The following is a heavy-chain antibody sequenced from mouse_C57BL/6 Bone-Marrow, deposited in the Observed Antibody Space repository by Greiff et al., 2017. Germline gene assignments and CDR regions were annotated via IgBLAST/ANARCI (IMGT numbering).Heavy chain of an antibody. D-gene: IGHD3-2*02. CDR2: IDPSDSYT. J-gene: IGHJ2*01. CDR1: GYTFTSYW. Sequence: QVQLKQPGAELVMPGASVKLSCKASGYTFTSYWMNWVKQRPGQGLEWIGEIDPSDSYTNYNQKFKGKSTLAVAKSASTAYMQLSSLTSEDSAFYYCARHLRLFYYWRQGATLTVSS. V-gene: IGHV1-69*01. CDR3: ARHLRLFYY.